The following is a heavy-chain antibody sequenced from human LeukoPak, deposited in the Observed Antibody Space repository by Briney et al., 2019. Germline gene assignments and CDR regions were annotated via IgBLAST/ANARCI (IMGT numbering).Heavy chain of an antibody. D-gene: IGHD3-10*01. V-gene: IGHV3-7*04. J-gene: IGHJ4*02. CDR1: GFSFRSFW. CDR2: IKEDGSDK. CDR3: ARVLWFGGIYYFDY. Sequence: PGGSLRLSCEASGFSFRSFWMSWVRQAPGKGLEWVASIKEDGSDKYYVESVKGRFTISRENARNSLYLQMNSLRAEDTAVYYCARVLWFGGIYYFDYWGQGTLVTVSS.